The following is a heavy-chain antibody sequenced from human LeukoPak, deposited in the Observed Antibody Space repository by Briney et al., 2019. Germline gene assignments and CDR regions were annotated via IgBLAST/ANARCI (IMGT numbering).Heavy chain of an antibody. CDR1: GYTFTGYY. D-gene: IGHD6-13*01. Sequence: ASVKVSCKASGYTFTGYYMHWVRQAPGQGLEWMGWINPNSGGTNYAQKFQGRVTMTRDTSISTAYMELSRLRSDDTAVYYCAGAAPGYYYYHMDVWGKGTTVTVSS. CDR3: AGAAPGYYYYHMDV. V-gene: IGHV1-2*02. J-gene: IGHJ6*03. CDR2: INPNSGGT.